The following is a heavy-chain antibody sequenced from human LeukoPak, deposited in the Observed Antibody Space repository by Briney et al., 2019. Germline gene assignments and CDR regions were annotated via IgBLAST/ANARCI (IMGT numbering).Heavy chain of an antibody. CDR1: GGSISSYY. CDR3: ARGSGAAMVNLGY. J-gene: IGHJ4*02. V-gene: IGHV4-59*01. Sequence: SETLSLTCTVSGGSISSYYWSWIRQPPGKGLGWIGYIYYSGSTNYNPSLKSRVTISVDTSKNQFSLKLSSVTAADTAVYYCARGSGAAMVNLGYWGQGTLVTVSS. CDR2: IYYSGST. D-gene: IGHD5-18*01.